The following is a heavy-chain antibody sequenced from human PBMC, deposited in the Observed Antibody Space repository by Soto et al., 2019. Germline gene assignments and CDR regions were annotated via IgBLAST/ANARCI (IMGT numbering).Heavy chain of an antibody. D-gene: IGHD3-16*01. Sequence: GGSLRLSCGASGFTFSSYWMSWVRQAPGKGLEWVANIKQDGSEEYYVDAVKGRFTISRDNAKNSLFLQMNSLRAEDTAVYYCARSMGWGDAFDIWAQGTMVTVSS. J-gene: IGHJ3*02. CDR1: GFTFSSYW. CDR3: ARSMGWGDAFDI. CDR2: IKQDGSEE. V-gene: IGHV3-7*01.